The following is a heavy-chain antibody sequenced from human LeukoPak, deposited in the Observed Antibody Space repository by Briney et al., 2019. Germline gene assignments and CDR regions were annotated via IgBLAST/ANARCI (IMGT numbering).Heavy chain of an antibody. D-gene: IGHD2-21*01. Sequence: PGRSLRLSCAASGFTFSSYAMHWVRQAPGKGLEWEAVISYDGSNKYYADSVKGRFTISRDNSKNTLYLQMNSLRAEDTAVYYCARDMLFQYYFDYWGQGTLVTVSS. CDR3: ARDMLFQYYFDY. CDR1: GFTFSSYA. V-gene: IGHV3-30*04. CDR2: ISYDGSNK. J-gene: IGHJ4*02.